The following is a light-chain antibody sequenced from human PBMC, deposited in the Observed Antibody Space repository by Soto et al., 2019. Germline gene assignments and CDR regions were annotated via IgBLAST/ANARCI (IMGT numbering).Light chain of an antibody. Sequence: QAVLTQPRSVSGSPGQSVTISCTATGSDVGDSSHVSWYQLHPGKAPKLMIYDVNKRPSGVPDRFSGSKSGNTASLTISGLQTEDEADYYCCSYAGSYTLVFGGGTKLTVL. J-gene: IGLJ2*01. V-gene: IGLV2-11*01. CDR3: CSYAGSYTLV. CDR1: GSDVGDSSH. CDR2: DVN.